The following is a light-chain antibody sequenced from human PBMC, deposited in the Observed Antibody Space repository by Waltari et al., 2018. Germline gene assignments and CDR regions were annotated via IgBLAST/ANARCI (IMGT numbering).Light chain of an antibody. CDR2: DIS. Sequence: QSALTQPASVSGSPGQSITISRTGNSSDVGGYNYVFLYQQHPGKSPKLLLFDISNGPAAVCHSCSGSKSGNTASLTIYGLQAENEADYSCSSYTSSSTLVVFGGGTRLTVL. V-gene: IGLV2-14*03. J-gene: IGLJ2*01. CDR3: SSYTSSSTLVV. CDR1: SSDVGGYNY.